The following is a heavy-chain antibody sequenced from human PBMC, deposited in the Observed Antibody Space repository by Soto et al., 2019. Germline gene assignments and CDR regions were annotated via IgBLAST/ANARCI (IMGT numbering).Heavy chain of an antibody. CDR2: ISGRGGST. J-gene: IGHJ2*01. CDR1: GFIFSNYA. D-gene: IGHD2-21*01. Sequence: EEQLLESGGGVVQRGGSLRLSCAASGFIFSNYAMTWVRQAPGKGLEWVSRISGRGGSTYYADSVKGRLTMSRDNSKNTLYLQMNSLSAEDTATYYCARRAGGAVVWYYDLWGRGTLVTV. CDR3: ARRAGGAVVWYYDL. V-gene: IGHV3-23*01.